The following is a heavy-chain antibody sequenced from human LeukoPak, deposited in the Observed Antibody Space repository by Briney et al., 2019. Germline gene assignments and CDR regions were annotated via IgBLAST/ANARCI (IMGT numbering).Heavy chain of an antibody. J-gene: IGHJ3*02. CDR1: GYTFTSYA. CDR2: INAGNGNT. CDR3: ARDPYGSDAFDI. Sequence: ASVKVSCKASGYTFTSYAMHWVRQAPGQRLEWMGWINAGNGNTKYSQESQGRVTITRDTSASTAYMELSSLRSEDMAVYYCARDPYGSDAFDIWGQGTMVTVSS. V-gene: IGHV1-3*03. D-gene: IGHD3-10*01.